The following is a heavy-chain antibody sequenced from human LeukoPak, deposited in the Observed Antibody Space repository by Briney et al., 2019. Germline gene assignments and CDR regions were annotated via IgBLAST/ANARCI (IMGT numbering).Heavy chain of an antibody. D-gene: IGHD3-3*01. J-gene: IGHJ3*02. V-gene: IGHV3-9*01. CDR1: GFTFSGYS. CDR2: ISWNSGSI. CDR3: AKVVFGVLEWLFPYDAFGI. Sequence: GGSLRLSCAASGFTFSGYSMNWVRQAPGKGLEWVSGISWNSGSIGYADSVKGRFTISRDNAKNSLYLQMNSLRAEDTALYYCAKVVFGVLEWLFPYDAFGIWGQGTMVTVSS.